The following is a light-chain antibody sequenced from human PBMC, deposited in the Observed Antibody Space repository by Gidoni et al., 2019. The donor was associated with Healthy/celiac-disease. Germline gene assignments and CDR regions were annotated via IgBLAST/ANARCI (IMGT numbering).Light chain of an antibody. V-gene: IGKV1-39*01. J-gene: IGKJ2*02. CDR3: QQGYSTPCT. Sequence: DIQMTQSPSSLSASVGDRVTITCRASQSISSYLNWYHQKPGKAPNLLIYAASSLQSGVPSRFSGSGSGTDFTLTISSLQPEDFATYYCQQGYSTPCTFGQGTKLEIK. CDR1: QSISSY. CDR2: AAS.